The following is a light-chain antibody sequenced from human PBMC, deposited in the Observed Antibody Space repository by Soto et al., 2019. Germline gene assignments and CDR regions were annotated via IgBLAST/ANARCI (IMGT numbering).Light chain of an antibody. J-gene: IGLJ3*02. CDR1: SSNIGAGYD. V-gene: IGLV1-40*01. CDR2: GNT. CDR3: QSYDSSRRAWV. Sequence: QSVLTQPPSVSGAPGQRVTISCTGSSSNIGAGYDVHWYHHLPGTAPKLLIYGNTKRPSGISDRFSASKSGSSASLAITGLQAEDEADYYCQSYDSSRRAWVFGGGTKLTVL.